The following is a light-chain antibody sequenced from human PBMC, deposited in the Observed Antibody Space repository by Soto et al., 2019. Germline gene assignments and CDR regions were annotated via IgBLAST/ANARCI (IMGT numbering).Light chain of an antibody. CDR1: QGITNR. CDR2: EAS. V-gene: IGKV1D-16*01. CDR3: QQYNNWPPIT. Sequence: DIQMTQSPSSVSASVGDRVTITCRASQGITNRLAWYQQKPGKAPKLLIYEASSLQSGVPSRISGSGSGTEFTLTISSLQSEDFAVYFCQQYNNWPPITFGQGTRLEI. J-gene: IGKJ5*01.